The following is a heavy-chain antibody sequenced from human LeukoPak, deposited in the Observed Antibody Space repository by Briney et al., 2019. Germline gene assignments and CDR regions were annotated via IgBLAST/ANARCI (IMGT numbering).Heavy chain of an antibody. J-gene: IGHJ6*03. V-gene: IGHV3-30*04. CDR1: GFTFSSYA. D-gene: IGHD5-12*01. CDR3: ARAYHYHYYYYYYMDV. CDR2: ISYDGSNK. Sequence: GRSLRLSCAASGFTFSSYAMHWVRQAPGKGLEWVAVISYDGSNKYHADSVKGRFTISRDNSKNTLYLQMNSLRAEDTAVYYCARAYHYHYYYYYYMDVWGKGTTVTVSS.